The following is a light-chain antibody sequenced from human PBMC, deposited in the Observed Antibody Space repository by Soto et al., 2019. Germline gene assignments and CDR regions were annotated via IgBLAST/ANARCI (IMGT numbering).Light chain of an antibody. V-gene: IGLV1-44*01. J-gene: IGLJ1*01. CDR1: VSDIGSNS. CDR2: INN. CDR3: AAWDDRLSAYV. Sequence: QSVLTQPPSASGTPGQGVTIHCSGGVSDIGSNSVNWYQQLPGTAPKLLIYINNQRPSGVPDRFSGSKSGTSASLAISGLQSEDEAEYFCAAWDDRLSAYVFGTGTQLTVL.